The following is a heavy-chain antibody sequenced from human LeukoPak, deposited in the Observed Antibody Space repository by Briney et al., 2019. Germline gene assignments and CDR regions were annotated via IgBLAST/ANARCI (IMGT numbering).Heavy chain of an antibody. V-gene: IGHV3-74*03. D-gene: IGHD4-23*01. Sequence: GGSLRLSCAASGFTFSNAWMSWVRQAPGKGLVWVSGTNTDGSSTMYADSVKGRFTIARDNAKNTLSLQMNSLRAEDTAVYYCYGANAEHWGQGTLVTVSS. CDR1: GFTFSNAW. CDR2: TNTDGSST. J-gene: IGHJ1*01. CDR3: YGANAEH.